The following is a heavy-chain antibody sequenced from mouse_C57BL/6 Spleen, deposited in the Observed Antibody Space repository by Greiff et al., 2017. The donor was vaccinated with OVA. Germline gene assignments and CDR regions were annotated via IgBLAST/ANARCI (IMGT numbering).Heavy chain of an antibody. CDR3: ARNFLGYYGSDWYFDV. V-gene: IGHV2-2*01. CDR2: IWSGGST. D-gene: IGHD1-1*01. J-gene: IGHJ1*03. CDR1: GFSLTSYG. Sequence: VHLVESGPGLVQPSQSLSITCTVSGFSLTSYGVHWVRQSPGKGLEWLGVIWSGGSTDYNAAFISRLSISKDNSKSQVFFKMNSLQADDTAIYYCARNFLGYYGSDWYFDVWGTGTTVTVSS.